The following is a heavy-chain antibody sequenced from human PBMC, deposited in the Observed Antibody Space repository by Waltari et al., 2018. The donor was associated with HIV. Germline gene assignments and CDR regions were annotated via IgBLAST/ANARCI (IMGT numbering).Heavy chain of an antibody. V-gene: IGHV1-2*02. D-gene: IGHD2-8*02. J-gene: IGHJ6*02. CDR2: ISPNSGCT. Sequence: QVQLVQSGAEVKKPGASVKVSCKASGYTFTGYYMQWVRQAPGQGLEWMGCISPNSGCTNYAQKFQGRFTMTRDTSISTAYLELSRLRSDDTAVYYCARELRAGGHYYYGMDVWGQGTTVTVSS. CDR3: ARELRAGGHYYYGMDV. CDR1: GYTFTGYY.